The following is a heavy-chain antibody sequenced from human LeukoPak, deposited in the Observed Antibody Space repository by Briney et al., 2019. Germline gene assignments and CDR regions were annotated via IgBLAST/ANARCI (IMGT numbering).Heavy chain of an antibody. D-gene: IGHD2-2*01. Sequence: GGSLRLSCAASGFTFSSYSMNWIRQAPGKGLEWVSYISSSGSTIYYADSVKGRFTISRDNAKNSLYLQMNSLRAEDTAVYYCARAGSTSSLNWFDPWGQGTLVTVSS. J-gene: IGHJ5*02. CDR2: ISSSGSTI. V-gene: IGHV3-48*04. CDR3: ARAGSTSSLNWFDP. CDR1: GFTFSSYS.